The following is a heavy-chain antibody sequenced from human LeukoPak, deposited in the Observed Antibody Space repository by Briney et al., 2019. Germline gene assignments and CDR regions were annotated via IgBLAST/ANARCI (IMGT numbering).Heavy chain of an antibody. J-gene: IGHJ4*02. Sequence: GGSLRLSCAASGFTFSSYAMSWVRQAPGKGLEWVSAISGSGGSTYYADSVKGRFTISRDNSKNTLYLQMNSLRAEDTAVYYCATELRLGFSSSSHFDSWGLGTLVSVSP. CDR2: ISGSGGST. D-gene: IGHD6-13*01. V-gene: IGHV3-23*01. CDR3: ATELRLGFSSSSHFDS. CDR1: GFTFSSYA.